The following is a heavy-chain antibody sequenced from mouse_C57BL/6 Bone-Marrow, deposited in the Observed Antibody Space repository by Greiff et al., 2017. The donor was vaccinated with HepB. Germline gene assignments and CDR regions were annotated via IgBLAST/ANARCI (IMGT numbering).Heavy chain of an antibody. V-gene: IGHV1-61*01. J-gene: IGHJ3*01. Sequence: QVQLQQSGAELVRPGSSVKLSCKASGYTFTSYWMDWVKQRPGQGLEWIGNIYPSDSETHYNQKFKDKATLTVDKSSSTAYMQLSSLTSEDSAVYYCAKNYYGSSGGFAYWGQGTLVTVSA. CDR2: IYPSDSET. CDR3: AKNYYGSSGGFAY. CDR1: GYTFTSYW. D-gene: IGHD1-1*01.